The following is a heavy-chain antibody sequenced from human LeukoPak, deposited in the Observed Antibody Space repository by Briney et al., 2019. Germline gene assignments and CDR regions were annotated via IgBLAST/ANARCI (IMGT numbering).Heavy chain of an antibody. V-gene: IGHV4-30-4*08. J-gene: IGHJ6*03. CDR2: IYYSGST. CDR1: GGSISSGDYY. Sequence: SQTLSLTCTVSGGSISSGDYYWSWIRQPPGKGLERIGYIYYSGSTYYNPSLKSRVTISVDTSKNQFSLKLSSVTAADTAVYYCARVELTGDLYYYYYMDVWGKGTTVTVSS. D-gene: IGHD7-27*01. CDR3: ARVELTGDLYYYYYMDV.